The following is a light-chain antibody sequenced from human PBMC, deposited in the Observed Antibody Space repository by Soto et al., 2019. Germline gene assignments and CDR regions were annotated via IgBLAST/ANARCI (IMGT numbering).Light chain of an antibody. J-gene: IGKJ3*01. CDR1: QSISTY. V-gene: IGKV1-39*01. CDR3: QQSYSTPLA. CDR2: AAS. Sequence: DIQMTQSPSSLSASVGDRVTITCRASQSISTYLNWYQQKPGKAPKLLIYAASSLQRGVPSRFSGSGSGTDFALTINSLQPEDFAPYYCQQSYSTPLAFGPGTKVDIK.